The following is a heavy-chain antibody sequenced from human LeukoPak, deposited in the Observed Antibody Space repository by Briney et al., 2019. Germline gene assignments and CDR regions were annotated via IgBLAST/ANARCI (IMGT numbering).Heavy chain of an antibody. CDR3: ARDTSSGWYYYYYGMDV. CDR2: INANNGNT. D-gene: IGHD6-19*01. J-gene: IGHJ6*02. V-gene: IGHV1-18*04. Sequence: GESLKISCKGSGYSFTSYWIGWVRQAPGQGLEWMGWINANNGNTNYAQKLQGRVTMTTDTSTSTAYMELRSLRSDDTAVYYCARDTSSGWYYYYYGMDVWGQGTTVTVSS. CDR1: GYSFTSYW.